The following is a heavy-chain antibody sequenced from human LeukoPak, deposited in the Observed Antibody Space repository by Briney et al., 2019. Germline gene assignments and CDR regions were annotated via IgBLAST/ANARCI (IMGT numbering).Heavy chain of an antibody. CDR1: GFTFSSYS. J-gene: IGHJ3*02. CDR2: ISFSSSYT. Sequence: GGSLRLSCAASGFTFSSYSMNWVRQAPGKGLEWVSSISFSSSYTYYADSVKGRFTISRDNAKNSLYLQMNSLRAEDTAVYYCARDRFYHGSGSYYTDAFDIWGQGTMVTVSS. D-gene: IGHD3-10*01. V-gene: IGHV3-21*01. CDR3: ARDRFYHGSGSYYTDAFDI.